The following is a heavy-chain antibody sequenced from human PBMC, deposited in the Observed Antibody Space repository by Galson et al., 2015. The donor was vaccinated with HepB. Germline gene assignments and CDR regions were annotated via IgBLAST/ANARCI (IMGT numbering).Heavy chain of an antibody. Sequence: SVKVSCKASGYTFNNHFIIWVRQAPGQGLEWMGWVSPYNGDTKYVQKFQDRVTMTTDTSTTTACMELRSLRSDDTAVYYCARGAMTNHYFDSWGQGTLVAVSS. CDR2: VSPYNGDT. V-gene: IGHV1-18*01. CDR1: GYTFNNHF. D-gene: IGHD2-8*01. J-gene: IGHJ4*02. CDR3: ARGAMTNHYFDS.